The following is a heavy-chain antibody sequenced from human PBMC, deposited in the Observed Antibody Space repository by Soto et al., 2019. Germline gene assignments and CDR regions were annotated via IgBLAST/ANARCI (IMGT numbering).Heavy chain of an antibody. CDR2: IRSKPNNYAT. V-gene: IGHV3-73*02. CDR3: TRGTDISGLNWVDP. CDR1: GFTFSDFA. D-gene: IGHD1-1*01. Sequence: EVQLVESGGDLVQPGGSLRLSCAASGFTFSDFAVHWVRQASGKGLEWVGRIRSKPNNYATTCSASLKGRFTISRDDSKNTAYLQMNSLEIEDTAVYYCTRGTDISGLNWVDPWGPGTLVTVFS. J-gene: IGHJ5*02.